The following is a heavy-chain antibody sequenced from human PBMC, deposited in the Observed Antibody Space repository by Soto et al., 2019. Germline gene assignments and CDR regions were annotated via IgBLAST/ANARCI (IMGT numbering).Heavy chain of an antibody. Sequence: GGSLRLSCAASGFTFSSYGMHWVRQAPGKGLEWVAVISYDGSNKYYADSVKGRFTISRDNSKNTLYLQMNSLRAEDTAVYYCAKDLKSLYDSSGYRTPDYWGQGTLVTVSS. J-gene: IGHJ4*02. CDR3: AKDLKSLYDSSGYRTPDY. CDR1: GFTFSSYG. D-gene: IGHD3-22*01. V-gene: IGHV3-30*18. CDR2: ISYDGSNK.